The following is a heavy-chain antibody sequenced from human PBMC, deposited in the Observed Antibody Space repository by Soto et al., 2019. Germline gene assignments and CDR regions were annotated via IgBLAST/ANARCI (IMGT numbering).Heavy chain of an antibody. V-gene: IGHV3-73*01. CDR2: IRSKANSYAT. CDR1: GFTFSGSA. Sequence: GGSLRLSCAASGFTFSGSAMHCVRQASGKGLKWVGRIRSKANSYATAYAASVKGSFTICRDDSRNTAYLQMNSLKTEATAVYYCTRRGDGGYSYGSYGMDVWGQGTTVTVSS. D-gene: IGHD5-18*01. J-gene: IGHJ6*02. CDR3: TRRGDGGYSYGSYGMDV.